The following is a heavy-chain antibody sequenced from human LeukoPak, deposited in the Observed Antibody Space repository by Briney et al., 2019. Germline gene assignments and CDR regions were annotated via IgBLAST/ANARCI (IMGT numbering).Heavy chain of an antibody. CDR1: GGSISSSSYY. J-gene: IGHJ5*02. CDR3: ARRDDSSGYYAFDP. D-gene: IGHD3-22*01. V-gene: IGHV4-39*01. CDR2: IYYSGST. Sequence: SETLSLTCTVSGGSISSSSYYWGWIRQPPGTGLEWIGSIYYSGSTYYNPSLKSRVTISVDTSKNQFSLKLSSVTAADTAVYYCARRDDSSGYYAFDPWGQGTLVTVSS.